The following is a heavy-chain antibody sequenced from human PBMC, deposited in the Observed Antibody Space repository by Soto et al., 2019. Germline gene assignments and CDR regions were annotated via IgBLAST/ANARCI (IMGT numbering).Heavy chain of an antibody. CDR3: AKDIVVGIAAAGTSPLAN. V-gene: IGHV3-9*01. CDR1: GFTFDDYA. Sequence: SGGSLRLSCAASGFTFDDYAMHWVRQAPGKGLEWVSGISWNSGSIGYADSVKGRFTISRDNAKNSLYLQMNSLRAEDTALYYCAKDIVVGIAAAGTSPLANWGQGTLVTVSS. J-gene: IGHJ4*02. CDR2: ISWNSGSI. D-gene: IGHD6-13*01.